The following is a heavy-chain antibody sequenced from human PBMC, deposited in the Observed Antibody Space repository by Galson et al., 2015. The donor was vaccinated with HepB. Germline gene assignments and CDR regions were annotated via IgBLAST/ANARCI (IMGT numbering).Heavy chain of an antibody. V-gene: IGHV3-23*01. CDR3: AKGNMATYYYDIGGSEFDC. CDR1: GFTFGTYA. J-gene: IGHJ4*02. CDR2: ISGGGSST. D-gene: IGHD3-22*01. Sequence: SLRLSCAASGFTFGTYAMSWVRQAPGKGLEWDSCISGGGSSTYYADSVKGRFTISRDNSRNTLYLQMNSLRAEDTAIYYCAKGNMATYYYDIGGSEFDCWGQGTLVTVSS.